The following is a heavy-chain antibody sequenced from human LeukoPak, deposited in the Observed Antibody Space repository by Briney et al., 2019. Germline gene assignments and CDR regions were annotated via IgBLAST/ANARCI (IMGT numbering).Heavy chain of an antibody. CDR1: GFPFSSYS. CDR2: ISSSRTT. J-gene: IGHJ4*02. Sequence: GGSLRLSCAASGFPFSSYSMNWVRQAPEEGLEWVSYISSSRTTSYADSVKGRFTISRDNAKNSLYLQMKSLRAEDTAVYYCARDLVGGDYWGQGTLVTVSS. V-gene: IGHV3-48*01. CDR3: ARDLVGGDY. D-gene: IGHD3-16*01.